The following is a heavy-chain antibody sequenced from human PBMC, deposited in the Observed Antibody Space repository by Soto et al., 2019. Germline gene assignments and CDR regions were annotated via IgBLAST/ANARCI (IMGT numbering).Heavy chain of an antibody. V-gene: IGHV4-59*01. CDR3: ARGIVVVPAAFDY. Sequence: QVQLQESGPGLVKPSETLSLTCTVSGGSISSYYWSWIRQPPGKGLEWIGYIYYSGSTNYNPSLKSRVTISVDTSKNQFPLKLSSVTAADTAVYYCARGIVVVPAAFDYWGQGTLVTVSS. D-gene: IGHD2-2*01. CDR2: IYYSGST. CDR1: GGSISSYY. J-gene: IGHJ4*02.